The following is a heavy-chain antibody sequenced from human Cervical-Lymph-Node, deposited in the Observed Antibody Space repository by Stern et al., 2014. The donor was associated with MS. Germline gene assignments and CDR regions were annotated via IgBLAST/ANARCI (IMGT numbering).Heavy chain of an antibody. Sequence: QVQLQQWGAGLLKPSETLSLTCAVSGGSFSGYYWSWIRQPPGKGLEWIGEISHSGSTRYSPSLQSRVTISVDTSLDQVSLKLSSVTAADTAVYYCARGTPRYYYYGMDVWGQGTTVTVSS. CDR2: ISHSGST. J-gene: IGHJ6*02. CDR1: GGSFSGYY. V-gene: IGHV4-34*01. CDR3: ARGTPRYYYYGMDV.